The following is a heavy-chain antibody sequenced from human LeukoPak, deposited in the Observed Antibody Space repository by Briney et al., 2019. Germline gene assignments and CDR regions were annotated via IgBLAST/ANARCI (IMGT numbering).Heavy chain of an antibody. CDR2: IYHSGST. CDR1: GDSISSSNW. J-gene: IGHJ4*02. Sequence: SGTLSLTCAVSGDSISSSNWWSWVRQPPGKGLEWIGDIYHSGSTNYNPSLQSRVTISVDKSKNQFSLKLSSVTAADTAVYYCARRFSSWYDFDYWGQGTLVTVSS. V-gene: IGHV4-4*02. D-gene: IGHD6-13*01. CDR3: ARRFSSWYDFDY.